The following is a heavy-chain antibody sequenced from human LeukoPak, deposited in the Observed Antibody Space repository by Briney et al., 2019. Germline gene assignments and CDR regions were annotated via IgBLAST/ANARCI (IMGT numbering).Heavy chain of an antibody. J-gene: IGHJ6*03. Sequence: ASVKVSCKASGYAFTSYDINWVRQATGQGLEWMGWMNPNSGNTGYAQKFQGRVTMTRNTSISTAYMELSSLRSEDTAVYYCAREHCSSASCYYYYMDVWGKGTTVTVSS. D-gene: IGHD2-2*01. V-gene: IGHV1-8*01. CDR1: GYAFTSYD. CDR3: AREHCSSASCYYYYMDV. CDR2: MNPNSGNT.